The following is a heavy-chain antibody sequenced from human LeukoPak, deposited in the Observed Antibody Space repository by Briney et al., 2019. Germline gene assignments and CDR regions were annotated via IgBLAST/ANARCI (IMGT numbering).Heavy chain of an antibody. J-gene: IGHJ4*02. Sequence: SETLSLTCTVSGGSISSYYWSWIRQPPGKGLEWIGYGFSTGSTSYNPSLKSRVSIAVDTSKNQISLKLSSVTAADTAVYYCARGGGYYYDRGYYYWGQGTLVTVSS. CDR2: GFSTGST. CDR1: GGSISSYY. V-gene: IGHV4-59*12. CDR3: ARGGGYYYDRGYYY. D-gene: IGHD3-22*01.